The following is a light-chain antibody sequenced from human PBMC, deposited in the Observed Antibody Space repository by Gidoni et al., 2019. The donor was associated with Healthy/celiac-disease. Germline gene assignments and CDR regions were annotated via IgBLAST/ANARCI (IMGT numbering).Light chain of an antibody. V-gene: IGKV3-20*01. CDR3: QQYGSSPRT. J-gene: IGKJ2*01. CDR2: GAS. Sequence: ELVLTQSPGTLSLSPGERATLSCRARQSVSSSYLAWYQQKPGQAPRLLIYGASSRATGIPDRFSGSGSGTDFTLTISRLEPEDFAVYYCQQYGSSPRTCGQGTKLEIK. CDR1: QSVSSSY.